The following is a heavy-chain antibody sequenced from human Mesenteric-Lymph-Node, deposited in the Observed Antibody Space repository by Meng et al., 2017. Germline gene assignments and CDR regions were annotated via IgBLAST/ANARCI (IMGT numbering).Heavy chain of an antibody. CDR3: ARDGRWLQLQYAFDI. D-gene: IGHD5-24*01. Sequence: SETLSLTCTVSGGSISSYYWSWIRQPPGKGLEWIGYIYYSGSTNYNPSLKSRVTISVDTSKNQFSLKLSSVTAADTAVYYCARDGRWLQLQYAFDIWGQGTMVTVSS. J-gene: IGHJ3*02. V-gene: IGHV4-59*01. CDR2: IYYSGST. CDR1: GGSISSYY.